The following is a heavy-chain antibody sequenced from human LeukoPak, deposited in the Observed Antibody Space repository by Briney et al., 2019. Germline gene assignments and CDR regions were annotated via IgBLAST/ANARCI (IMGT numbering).Heavy chain of an antibody. Sequence: GGSLRLSCEASGFNFSTNGMHWVRQAPGKGLEWVSFIRFDGTKTFYGDSVRGRFTISRDSSKNTLYLQLSSLRGDDTAVYYCARDFDDVSGNYYYIPDYWGQGTLVTVSS. V-gene: IGHV3-30*02. CDR2: IRFDGTKT. CDR1: GFNFSTNG. D-gene: IGHD3-10*01. CDR3: ARDFDDVSGNYYYIPDY. J-gene: IGHJ4*02.